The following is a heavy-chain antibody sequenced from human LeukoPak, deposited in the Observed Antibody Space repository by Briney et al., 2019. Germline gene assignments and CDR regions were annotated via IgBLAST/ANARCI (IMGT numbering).Heavy chain of an antibody. CDR2: IYYSGIS. CDR1: GGSTSGYY. D-gene: IGHD5-18*01. J-gene: IGHJ4*02. CDR3: ARRTTWIQLWLRPLADPKKYYFDY. Sequence: PSETLSLTCTVSGGSTSGYYWSWIRQPPGKGLEWIAYIYYSGISNYNPSLKSRVIISVDSSKNQFSLRLSSVTAADTAVYYCARRTTWIQLWLRPLADPKKYYFDYWGQGTLVTVSS. V-gene: IGHV4-59*12.